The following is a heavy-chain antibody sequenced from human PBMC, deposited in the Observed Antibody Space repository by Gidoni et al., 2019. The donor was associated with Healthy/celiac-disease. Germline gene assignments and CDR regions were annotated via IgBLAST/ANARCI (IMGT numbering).Heavy chain of an antibody. J-gene: IGHJ4*02. CDR2: ISSSSSYI. V-gene: IGHV3-21*01. D-gene: IGHD1-7*01. Sequence: EVQLVESGGGLVKPGGSLRLSCAASGFTFSSYSMNWVRQAPGTGLEWVSSISSSSSYIYYADSVKGRFTISRDNAKNSLYLQMNSLRAEDTAVYYCARGGRTHYFDYWGQGTLVTVSS. CDR3: ARGGRTHYFDY. CDR1: GFTFSSYS.